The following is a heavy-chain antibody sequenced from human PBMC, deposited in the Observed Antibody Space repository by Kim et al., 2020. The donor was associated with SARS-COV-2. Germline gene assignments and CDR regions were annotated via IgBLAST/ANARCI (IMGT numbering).Heavy chain of an antibody. CDR2: IYYSGST. J-gene: IGHJ6*02. D-gene: IGHD3-22*01. Sequence: SETLSLTCSVSGASVSSGGNYWTWIRQPPGKGLEWIGFIYYSGSTNHNPSLKSRVTISLDTSKNQFSLKLSSVSAAATAVYYCTTMNTGYYYGMDVWGQG. CDR3: TTMNTGYYYGMDV. V-gene: IGHV4-61*08. CDR1: GASVSSGGNY.